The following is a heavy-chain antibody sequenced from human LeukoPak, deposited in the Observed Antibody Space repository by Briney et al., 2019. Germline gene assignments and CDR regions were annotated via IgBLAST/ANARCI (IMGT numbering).Heavy chain of an antibody. CDR1: GGSISSYY. CDR3: ARAPGSGYSY. J-gene: IGHJ4*02. Sequence: PSETLSLTCTVSGGSISSYYWSWIRQPPGKGLEWIGYIYYSGSTNYNPSLKSRVTISVDTSKNQFSLKLSSVTAADTAVYYCARAPGSGYSYWGQGTLVTVSS. CDR2: IYYSGST. V-gene: IGHV4-59*01. D-gene: IGHD6-19*01.